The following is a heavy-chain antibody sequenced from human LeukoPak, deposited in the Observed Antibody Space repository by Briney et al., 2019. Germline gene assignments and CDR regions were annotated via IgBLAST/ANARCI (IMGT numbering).Heavy chain of an antibody. D-gene: IGHD6-19*01. J-gene: IGHJ4*02. V-gene: IGHV3-7*01. CDR3: ARGSGAGRIFDY. Sequence: GGSLRLFCAASGFTFSSYWMSWVRQAPGKGLEWVANIKQDGSEKYYVDSVKGRFTISRDNAKNSLYLQMNSPRAEDTAVYYCARGSGAGRIFDYWGQGTLVTVSS. CDR1: GFTFSSYW. CDR2: IKQDGSEK.